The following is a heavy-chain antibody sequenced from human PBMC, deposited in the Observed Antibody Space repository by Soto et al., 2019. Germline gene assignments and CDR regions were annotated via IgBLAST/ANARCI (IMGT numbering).Heavy chain of an antibody. CDR1: GYSFTSHW. Sequence: GESLKISCEVSGYSFTSHWIGWVRQMPGKGLEWVGIIFPSDSDTRYGPSFEGQVTISVDTSATTTYLQWSSLKASDSAIYYCARHGSSGWYDQSDYWGQGTLVTVSS. V-gene: IGHV5-51*01. CDR3: ARHGSSGWYDQSDY. D-gene: IGHD6-19*01. CDR2: IFPSDSDT. J-gene: IGHJ4*02.